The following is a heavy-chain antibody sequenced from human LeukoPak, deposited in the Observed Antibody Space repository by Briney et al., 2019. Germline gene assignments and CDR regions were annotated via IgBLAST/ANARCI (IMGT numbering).Heavy chain of an antibody. J-gene: IGHJ4*02. CDR1: GYTFTSYG. D-gene: IGHD6-19*01. Sequence: GASVKVSCKASGYTFTSYGISWVRQAPGQGLEWMGWISAYNGNTNYAQKLQGRVTMTTDTSTSTAYMELRSLRSDDTAVYYCAKHRGAKIAVAGTEGAFDYWGQGTLVTVSS. CDR2: ISAYNGNT. CDR3: AKHRGAKIAVAGTEGAFDY. V-gene: IGHV1-18*01.